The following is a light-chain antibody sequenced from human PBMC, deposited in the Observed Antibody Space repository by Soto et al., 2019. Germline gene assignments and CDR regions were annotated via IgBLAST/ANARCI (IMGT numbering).Light chain of an antibody. CDR2: AAS. Sequence: DIQMTQSPSSLSASVGDRVTITCRASQSISSYLNWYQQKPGKAPKLLIYAASSLQSGVPSRFSGSGSGTDFTLTISSLQPEDFAVYYCQRYDNWPPNTFGQGTKLEIK. CDR3: QRYDNWPPNT. CDR1: QSISSY. J-gene: IGKJ2*01. V-gene: IGKV1-39*02.